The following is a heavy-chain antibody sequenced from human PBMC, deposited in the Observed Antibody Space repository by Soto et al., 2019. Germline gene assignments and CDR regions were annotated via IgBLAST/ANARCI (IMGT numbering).Heavy chain of an antibody. CDR2: INPNSGGT. Sequence: ASVKVSCKASGYTFTGYYMHWVRQAPGQGLEWMGWINPNSGGTNYAQKFQGWVTMTRDTSISTAYMELSRLRSDDTAVYYCATALRSGRRDLIYYYGMDVWGEGTTVTVRS. CDR1: GYTFTGYY. D-gene: IGHD3-10*01. V-gene: IGHV1-2*04. CDR3: ATALRSGRRDLIYYYGMDV. J-gene: IGHJ6*04.